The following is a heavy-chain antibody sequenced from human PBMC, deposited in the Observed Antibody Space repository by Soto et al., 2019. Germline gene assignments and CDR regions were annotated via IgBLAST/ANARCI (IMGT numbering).Heavy chain of an antibody. D-gene: IGHD5-12*01. J-gene: IGHJ4*02. CDR3: ADSRDGYNKYFDY. Sequence: SVKVSCKASGGTFSSYAISWVRQAPGQGLEWMGGIIPIFGTANYAQKFQGRVTITADESTSTAYMELSSLRSEDTAVYYCADSRDGYNKYFDYWGQGTLVTVSS. CDR1: GGTFSSYA. CDR2: IIPIFGTA. V-gene: IGHV1-69*13.